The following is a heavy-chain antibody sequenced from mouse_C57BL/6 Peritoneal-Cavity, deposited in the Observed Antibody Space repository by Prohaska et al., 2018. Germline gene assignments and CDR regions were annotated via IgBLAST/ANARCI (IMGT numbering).Heavy chain of an antibody. D-gene: IGHD2-3*01. J-gene: IGHJ1*03. CDR1: GYTFTDYY. CDR3: ARRWLLEYFDV. V-gene: IGHV1-26*01. Sequence: EVQLQQSGPELVKPGASVKISCKASGYTFTDYYMNWVKQSHGKSLEWIGDINPNNGVTSYNQKFKGKATLTVDKASSTAYMELRSLTAEDSAVYYCARRWLLEYFDVWGTGTTVTVSS. CDR2: INPNNGVT.